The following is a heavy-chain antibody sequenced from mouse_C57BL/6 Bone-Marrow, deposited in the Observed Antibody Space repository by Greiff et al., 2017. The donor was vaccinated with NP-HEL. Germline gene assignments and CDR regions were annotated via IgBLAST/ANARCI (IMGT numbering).Heavy chain of an antibody. D-gene: IGHD1-1*01. CDR2: ISSGGDYI. J-gene: IGHJ4*01. CDR3: TRCYYGSSYAMDY. Sequence: EVQRVESGEGLVKPGGSLKLSCAASGFTFSSYAMSWVRQTPEKRLEWVAYISSGGDYIYYADTVKGRFTISRDNARNTLYLQMSSLKSEDTAMYYCTRCYYGSSYAMDYWGQGTSVTVSS. V-gene: IGHV5-9-1*02. CDR1: GFTFSSYA.